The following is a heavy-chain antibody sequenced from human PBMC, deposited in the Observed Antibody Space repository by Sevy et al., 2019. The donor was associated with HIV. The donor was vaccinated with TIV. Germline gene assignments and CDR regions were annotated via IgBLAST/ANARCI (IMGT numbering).Heavy chain of an antibody. CDR2: ISAHNGNT. CDR3: ARDLAIAVAAPDY. J-gene: IGHJ4*02. Sequence: ASVKVSCKASGYTFTSYGITWVRQAPGQGLEWMGWISAHNGNTHYAQNLQGRVTMTTDTSTSTAYMELRSLRSDDTAVYYCARDLAIAVAAPDYWGQGTLVTVSS. CDR1: GYTFTSYG. V-gene: IGHV1-18*04. D-gene: IGHD6-19*01.